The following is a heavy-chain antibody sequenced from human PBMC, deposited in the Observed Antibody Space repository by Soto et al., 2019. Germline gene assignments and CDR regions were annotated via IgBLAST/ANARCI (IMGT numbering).Heavy chain of an antibody. D-gene: IGHD3-22*01. J-gene: IGHJ3*02. Sequence: ASVKVSCKASGYTFTSYGISWVRQAPGQRLEWMGWISAYKGNTNYAQKIQGRVTMTTDTSTSTAYMELRSLRSDDTAVYYCAREAVEWDYYDSGNDAFDIWGQGTMVTVSS. CDR2: ISAYKGNT. V-gene: IGHV1-18*01. CDR1: GYTFTSYG. CDR3: AREAVEWDYYDSGNDAFDI.